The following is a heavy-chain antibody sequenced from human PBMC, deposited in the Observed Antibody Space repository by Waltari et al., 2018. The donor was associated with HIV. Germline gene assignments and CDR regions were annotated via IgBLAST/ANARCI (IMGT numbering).Heavy chain of an antibody. V-gene: IGHV5-51*01. J-gene: IGHJ6*02. CDR1: GYSFTTYR. CDR3: ARAEDSSGFYYYGMDV. CDR2: IYPGDSDT. D-gene: IGHD6-19*01. Sequence: DVQLVPSGAEVKKPGESLKISCKGSGYSFTTYRIGWVRKMLGKGLEWMGIIYPGDSDTRDSPSFQGQVTISADKSISTAYLQWSSLKASDTAMYYCARAEDSSGFYYYGMDVWGQGTTVTVSS.